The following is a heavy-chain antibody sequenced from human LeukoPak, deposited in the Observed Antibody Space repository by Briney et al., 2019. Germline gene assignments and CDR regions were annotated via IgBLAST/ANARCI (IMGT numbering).Heavy chain of an antibody. CDR2: IIPIFGTA. Sequence: ASVKVSCKASGNTFSSYTISWVRQAPGQGLEWMGRIIPIFGTANYAQKFQGRVTITTDESTSTAYMELSSLRFEDTAVYYCARECRDVYNLYYFDYWGQGTLVTVSS. D-gene: IGHD5-24*01. V-gene: IGHV1-69*05. CDR3: ARECRDVYNLYYFDY. CDR1: GNTFSSYT. J-gene: IGHJ4*02.